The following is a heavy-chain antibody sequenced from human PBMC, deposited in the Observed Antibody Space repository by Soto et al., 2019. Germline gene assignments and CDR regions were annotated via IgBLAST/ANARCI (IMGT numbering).Heavy chain of an antibody. V-gene: IGHV3-30*18. Sequence: SLRLSCAASGFTFSSYGMHWVRQAPGKGLEWVAVISYDGSNKYYADSVKGRFTISRDNSKNTLYLQMNSLRAEDTAVYYCAKGGVGYGYFPDLGVWGQGTTVTVSS. CDR3: AKGGVGYGYFPDLGV. CDR1: GFTFSSYG. CDR2: ISYDGSNK. J-gene: IGHJ6*02. D-gene: IGHD5-18*01.